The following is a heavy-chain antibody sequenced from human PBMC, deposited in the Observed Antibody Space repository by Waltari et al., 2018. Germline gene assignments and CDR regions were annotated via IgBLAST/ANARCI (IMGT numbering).Heavy chain of an antibody. J-gene: IGHJ4*02. Sequence: EVQLVESGGGLVQPGGSLRLSCAASGFTLSHYWMSWVRQAPGKGLEWVANIKQDGSEKYYVDSVKGRFTISRDNAKNSLYLQMNSLRAEDTAVYYCARDPTLDYSDYWGQGTLVTVSS. CDR3: ARDPTLDYSDY. V-gene: IGHV3-7*01. CDR2: IKQDGSEK. D-gene: IGHD2-21*01. CDR1: GFTLSHYW.